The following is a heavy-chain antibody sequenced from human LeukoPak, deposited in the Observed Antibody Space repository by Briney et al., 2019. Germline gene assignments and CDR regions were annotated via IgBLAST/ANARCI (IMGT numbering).Heavy chain of an antibody. CDR2: IYYSGST. D-gene: IGHD3-10*01. Sequence: PSETLSLTCTVSGVSISSYYWSWLRQPPGKGLEWIGYIYYSGSTNYNPSLKSRVTISVDTSKNQFSLKLSSVTAADTAVYYWARARFGEHFDYWGQGTLVTVSS. V-gene: IGHV4-59*01. CDR3: ARARFGEHFDY. J-gene: IGHJ4*02. CDR1: GVSISSYY.